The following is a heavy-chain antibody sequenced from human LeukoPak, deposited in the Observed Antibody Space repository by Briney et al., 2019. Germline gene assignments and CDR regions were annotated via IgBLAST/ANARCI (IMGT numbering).Heavy chain of an antibody. CDR2: IKQDGSEK. CDR1: GFTFSSYW. D-gene: IGHD3-10*01. CDR3: ARGLMLYYYGSGSYWFY. V-gene: IGHV3-7*01. J-gene: IGHJ4*02. Sequence: PGGSLRLSCAASGFTFSSYWMSWVRQAPGKGLEWVANIKQDGSEKYYVVSVKGRFTISRDNAKNSLYLQMNSLRAEDTAVYYCARGLMLYYYGSGSYWFYWGQGTLVTVSS.